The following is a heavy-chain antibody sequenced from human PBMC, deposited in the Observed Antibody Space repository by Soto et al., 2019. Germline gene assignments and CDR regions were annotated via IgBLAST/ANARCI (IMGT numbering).Heavy chain of an antibody. J-gene: IGHJ4*02. V-gene: IGHV4-34*01. CDR3: ARGNGVGFGDY. CDR2: ISHSGST. D-gene: IGHD3-16*01. Sequence: QVQLQQWGAGLLKPSETLSLTCAVYGGSLSGYYWNWIRQPPGKGLEWIGEISHSGSTNYIPSLKKRVAISVDTSKSQFSLKLNSVTAADTAVYYCARGNGVGFGDYWSQGTLVTVSS. CDR1: GGSLSGYY.